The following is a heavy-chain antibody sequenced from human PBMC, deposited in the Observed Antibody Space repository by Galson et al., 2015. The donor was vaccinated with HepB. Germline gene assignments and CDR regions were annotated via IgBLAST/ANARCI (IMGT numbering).Heavy chain of an antibody. Sequence: SLRLSCAASGFTFSSYAMHWVRQAPGKGLEWVAVISYDGSNKYYADSVKGRFTISRDNSKNTLYLQMNSLRAEDTAVYYCARPPSKLPRIAAAEPYFDYWGQGTLVSVSS. CDR3: ARPPSKLPRIAAAEPYFDY. V-gene: IGHV3-30-3*01. CDR2: ISYDGSNK. CDR1: GFTFSSYA. D-gene: IGHD6-13*01. J-gene: IGHJ4*02.